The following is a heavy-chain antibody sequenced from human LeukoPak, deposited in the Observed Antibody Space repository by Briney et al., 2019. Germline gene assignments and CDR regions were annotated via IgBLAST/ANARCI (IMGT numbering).Heavy chain of an antibody. V-gene: IGHV1-18*01. J-gene: IGHJ4*02. CDR1: GYTFTIYG. D-gene: IGHD2-15*01. Sequence: ASVKVSCNASGYTFTIYGISWMRQAHGQGLERMGWISAYYDNTNYAQKLHGRVTMTTDTTTSTAYMELRSLRSDDTAVYYCARDRRTIGYCSGGNCYIDYWGQGTLVTVSS. CDR2: ISAYYDNT. CDR3: ARDRRTIGYCSGGNCYIDY.